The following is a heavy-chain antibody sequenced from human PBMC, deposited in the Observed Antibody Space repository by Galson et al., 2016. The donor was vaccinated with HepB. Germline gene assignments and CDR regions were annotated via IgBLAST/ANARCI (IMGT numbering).Heavy chain of an antibody. CDR3: AVAYSNYWPLGY. J-gene: IGHJ4*02. CDR1: GFTFSSYA. Sequence: SLRLSCAASGFTFSSYAMHWVRQAPGKGLEGVAVISYDGSTKYYADSVKGRFTISRDNSKNTLSVQMNSLRAEDTAVYYCAVAYSNYWPLGYWGQGTLVTVSS. CDR2: ISYDGSTK. V-gene: IGHV3-30-3*01. D-gene: IGHD2-21*01.